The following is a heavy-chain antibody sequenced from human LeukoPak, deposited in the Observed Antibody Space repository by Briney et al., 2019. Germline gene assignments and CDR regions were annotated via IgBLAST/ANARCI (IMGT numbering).Heavy chain of an antibody. Sequence: SETLSLTCTVSGGSINSYYWSWIRQPPGKGLEWIGFIYYSGSTTYNPSLKSRVTISVDAPKNQFSLQLSSLTAADTAVYYCARVCSAGSCYGLGAIEYWGQGSLVTVSS. V-gene: IGHV4-59*01. CDR1: GGSINSYY. J-gene: IGHJ4*02. D-gene: IGHD2-15*01. CDR3: ARVCSAGSCYGLGAIEY. CDR2: IYYSGST.